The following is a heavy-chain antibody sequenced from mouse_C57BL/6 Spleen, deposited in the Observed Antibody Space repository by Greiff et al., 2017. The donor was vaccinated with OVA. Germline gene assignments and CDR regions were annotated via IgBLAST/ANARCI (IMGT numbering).Heavy chain of an antibody. CDR1: GFTFSSYA. Sequence: EVQLMESGEGLVKPGGSLKLSCAASGFTFSSYAMSWVRQTPEKRLEWVAYISSGGDYIYYADTVKGRFTISRDNARNTLYLQMSSLKSEDTAMYYCTRERGIYGYVDYYAMDYWGQGTSVTVSS. D-gene: IGHD2-2*01. J-gene: IGHJ4*01. V-gene: IGHV5-9-1*02. CDR3: TRERGIYGYVDYYAMDY. CDR2: ISSGGDYI.